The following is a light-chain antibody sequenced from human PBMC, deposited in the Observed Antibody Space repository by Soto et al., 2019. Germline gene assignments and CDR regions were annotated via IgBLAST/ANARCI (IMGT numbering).Light chain of an antibody. CDR2: ENN. CDR1: SSNIGNNY. Sequence: QSVLTQQPSVSEAPRQKVTISCSGSSSNIGNNYVSWYQQLPGTAPKLLIYENNKRPSGIPDRFSGSKSGTSATLGITGLQTGDEADYYCGTWDSSLSAYVFGTGTKVT. J-gene: IGLJ1*01. V-gene: IGLV1-51*02. CDR3: GTWDSSLSAYV.